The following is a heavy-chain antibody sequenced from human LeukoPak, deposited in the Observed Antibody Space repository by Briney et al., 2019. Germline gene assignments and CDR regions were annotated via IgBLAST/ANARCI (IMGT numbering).Heavy chain of an antibody. V-gene: IGHV4-34*01. CDR3: ARVGPIAAAGTFDY. CDR2: INHSGST. Sequence: PSETLSLTCAVYGGSFSGYYWSWIRQPPGKGLEWIGEINHSGSTNYNPSLKSRVTISVDTSKNQFSLKLSSVTAADTAVYYCARVGPIAAAGTFDYWGQGTLVTVSS. CDR1: GGSFSGYY. D-gene: IGHD6-13*01. J-gene: IGHJ4*02.